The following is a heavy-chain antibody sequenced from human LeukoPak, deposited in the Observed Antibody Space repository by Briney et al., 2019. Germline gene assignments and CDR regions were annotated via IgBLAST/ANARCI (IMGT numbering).Heavy chain of an antibody. V-gene: IGHV4-61*02. D-gene: IGHD6-13*01. CDR3: ARGVAAAGVPTEYFQH. J-gene: IGHJ1*01. Sequence: SQTLSLTCTVSGGSISSGSYYWSWIRQPAGKGLEWIGRIYTSGSTNYNPSLKSRVTISVDTSKNQFSLKLSSVTAADTAVYYCARGVAAAGVPTEYFQHWGQGTLVTVSS. CDR1: GGSISSGSYY. CDR2: IYTSGST.